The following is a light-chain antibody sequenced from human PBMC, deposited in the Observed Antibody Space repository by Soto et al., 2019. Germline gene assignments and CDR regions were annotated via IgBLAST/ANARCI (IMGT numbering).Light chain of an antibody. CDR3: QPYNSYWT. J-gene: IGKJ1*01. V-gene: IGKV1-5*01. CDR2: DVS. Sequence: GDRVTITCRASQSMSSGLAWYQQKPGKAPKVLMYDVSSLESGVPSRFSGSGSGTEFTLTISSLQPDDFATYYCQPYNSYWTFGQGPNVHIK. CDR1: QSMSSG.